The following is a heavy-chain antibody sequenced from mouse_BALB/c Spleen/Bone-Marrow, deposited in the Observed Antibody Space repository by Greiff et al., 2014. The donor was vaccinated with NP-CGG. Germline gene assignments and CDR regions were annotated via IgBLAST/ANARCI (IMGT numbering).Heavy chain of an antibody. D-gene: IGHD2-4*01. CDR1: GFTFGNYG. V-gene: IGHV5-9-2*01. CDR3: ARHAYYDQTEVSFVY. Sequence: EVKVVESGGGLVKSEGSLKLSCAASGFTFGNYGMSWVRQTPEKRLEWVATISGGGSYTFYSDSVKGRFTISRDNAKNNLYLQLSSLRSEDTALYYCARHAYYDQTEVSFVYWGQGTLVTVSS. J-gene: IGHJ3*01. CDR2: ISGGGSYT.